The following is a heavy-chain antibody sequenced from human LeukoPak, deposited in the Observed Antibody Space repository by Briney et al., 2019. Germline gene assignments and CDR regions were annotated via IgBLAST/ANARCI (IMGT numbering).Heavy chain of an antibody. J-gene: IGHJ4*02. D-gene: IGHD3/OR15-3a*01. CDR2: IYPDDSDT. CDR1: GYSFTSYW. Sequence: GESLKISCKGSGYSFTSYWIGWVRQMPGKGLEWMGTIYPDDSDTRYSPSFQGQVTISADRSITTAYLQWSSLNASDTAMYYCARHLGLRTLDYWGQGTLVTVSS. CDR3: ARHLGLRTLDY. V-gene: IGHV5-51*01.